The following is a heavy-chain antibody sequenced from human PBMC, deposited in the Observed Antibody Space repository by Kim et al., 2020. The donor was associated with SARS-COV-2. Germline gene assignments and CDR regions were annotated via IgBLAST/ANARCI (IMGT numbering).Heavy chain of an antibody. CDR3: AKEGVATMEAYFDC. V-gene: IGHV3-23*01. Sequence: ADSVKGGFTISRDKAKDTVNLQMNSLRDEEKAVYYCAKEGVATMEAYFDCWGQGNLVTVSS. D-gene: IGHD2-15*01. J-gene: IGHJ4*02.